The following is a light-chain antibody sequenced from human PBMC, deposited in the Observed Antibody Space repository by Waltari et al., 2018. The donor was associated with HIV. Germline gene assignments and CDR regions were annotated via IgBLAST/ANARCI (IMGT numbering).Light chain of an antibody. CDR1: LSVLYSSNNKNY. J-gene: IGKJ4*01. CDR3: QQYYSTPLT. V-gene: IGKV4-1*01. Sequence: DIVMTQSPDSLAVSLGEGATINCKSSLSVLYSSNNKNYLAWYQQKPGQPPELLIYWASTRESGVPDRFSGSWSATDFTLTISSLQAEDVAVYYCQQYYSTPLTFGGGTQVEIK. CDR2: WAS.